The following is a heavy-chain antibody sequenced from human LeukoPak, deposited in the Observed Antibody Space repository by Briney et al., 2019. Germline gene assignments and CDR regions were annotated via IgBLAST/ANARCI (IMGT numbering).Heavy chain of an antibody. CDR2: ISAYNGNT. J-gene: IGHJ4*02. D-gene: IGHD2-21*02. Sequence: ASVKVSCKASGYIFTSYGITWVRQAPGHGLEWMGWISAYNGNTNYAQKLRGRVTMTTDSSTTTAYLDLRSLTSADTAVYYCARGLPTSDSTFDYWGQGSLVTVSS. CDR3: ARGLPTSDSTFDY. CDR1: GYIFTSYG. V-gene: IGHV1-18*01.